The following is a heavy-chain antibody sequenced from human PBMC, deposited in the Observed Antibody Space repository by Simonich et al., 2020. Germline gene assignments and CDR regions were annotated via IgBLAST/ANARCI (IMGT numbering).Heavy chain of an antibody. Sequence: QVQLVQSGAEVKKPGASVKVSCKASGYTFTSYGISWVRQAPGQGLEWMVWLSDYKGKTNYAQKLQGRVTMTTDTSTSTAYMERRSLRSDDTAVYYCARASRGTWWYYYFDYWGQGTLVTVSS. CDR2: LSDYKGKT. V-gene: IGHV1-18*01. D-gene: IGHD2-15*01. J-gene: IGHJ4*02. CDR1: GYTFTSYG. CDR3: ARASRGTWWYYYFDY.